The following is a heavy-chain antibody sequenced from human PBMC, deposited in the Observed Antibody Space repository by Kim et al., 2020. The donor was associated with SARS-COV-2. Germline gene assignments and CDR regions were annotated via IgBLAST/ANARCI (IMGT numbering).Heavy chain of an antibody. Sequence: SVKVSCKASGGTFSSYTISWVRQAPGQGLEWMGRIIPILGIANYAQKFQGRVTITADKSTSTAYMELSSLRSEDTAVYYCARSPPEDGYNYKYYFDYWGQGTLVTVSS. CDR3: ARSPPEDGYNYKYYFDY. CDR2: IIPILGIA. D-gene: IGHD5-12*01. CDR1: GGTFSSYT. J-gene: IGHJ4*02. V-gene: IGHV1-69*02.